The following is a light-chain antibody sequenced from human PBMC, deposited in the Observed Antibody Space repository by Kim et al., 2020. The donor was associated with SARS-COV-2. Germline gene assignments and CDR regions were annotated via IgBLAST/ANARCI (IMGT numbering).Light chain of an antibody. J-gene: IGKJ2*03. Sequence: PGERATLSCRASHTVTSNYLSWYQQKPGQPPRLLIYGASTRATGTPDRFTGTGSGTDFTLTIRRLEPEDFAVYYCQQFGGSPMYSFGQGPKL. V-gene: IGKV3-20*01. CDR1: HTVTSNY. CDR2: GAS. CDR3: QQFGGSPMYS.